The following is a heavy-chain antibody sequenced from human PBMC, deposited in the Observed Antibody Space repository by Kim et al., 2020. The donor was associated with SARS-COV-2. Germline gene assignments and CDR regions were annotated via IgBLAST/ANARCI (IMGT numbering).Heavy chain of an antibody. J-gene: IGHJ4*02. Sequence: SETLSLTCTVSGGSISSSSYYWGWIRQPPGKGLEWIGSIYYSGSTYYNPSLKSRVTISVDTSKNQFSLKLSSVTAADTAVYYCARLNRNFYYGSGSYSDYFDYWGQGTLVTVSS. CDR1: GGSISSSSYY. CDR2: IYYSGST. D-gene: IGHD3-10*01. CDR3: ARLNRNFYYGSGSYSDYFDY. V-gene: IGHV4-39*01.